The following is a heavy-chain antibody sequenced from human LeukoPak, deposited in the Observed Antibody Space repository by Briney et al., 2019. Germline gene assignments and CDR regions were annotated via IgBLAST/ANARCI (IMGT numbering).Heavy chain of an antibody. J-gene: IGHJ4*02. CDR2: ISYDGSNK. Sequence: PGRSLRLSCAASGFTFSSYGMHWVRQAPGKGLEWVAVISYDGSNKYYADSVKGRFTISRDNSKNTLYLQMNSLRAEDTAVYYCVLLWFGESASFDYWGQGTLVTVSS. V-gene: IGHV3-30*03. D-gene: IGHD3-10*01. CDR3: VLLWFGESASFDY. CDR1: GFTFSSYG.